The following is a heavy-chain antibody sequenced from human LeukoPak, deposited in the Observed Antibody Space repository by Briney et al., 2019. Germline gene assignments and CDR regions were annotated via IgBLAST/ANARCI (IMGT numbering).Heavy chain of an antibody. CDR3: ARGRQDVTMVVVVMTAVSYYLDI. D-gene: IGHD3-22*01. Sequence: PSETLSLTCAVYGGSFSGYYWTWIRQTPEKGLEWIGEMNPSGSTSYNPSLKSRVTISVDTSKNQFSMKLSSVTAADKAVYYCARGRQDVTMVVVVMTAVSYYLDIWGKGTTVTVS. CDR2: MNPSGST. CDR1: GGSFSGYY. J-gene: IGHJ6*03. V-gene: IGHV4-34*01.